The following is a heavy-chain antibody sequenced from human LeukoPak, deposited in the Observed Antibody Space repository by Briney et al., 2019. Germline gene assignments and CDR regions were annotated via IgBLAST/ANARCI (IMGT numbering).Heavy chain of an antibody. V-gene: IGHV4-59*01. CDR2: IYYSGST. D-gene: IGHD2-15*01. CDR3: AREYCSGGSCYSVAFDI. Sequence: SETLSLTCTVSGGSISSYYRSWIRQPPGKGLEWIGYIYYSGSTNYNPSLKSRVTISVDTSKNHFSLKLSSVTAADTAVYYCAREYCSGGSCYSVAFDIWGQGTMVTVSS. J-gene: IGHJ3*02. CDR1: GGSISSYY.